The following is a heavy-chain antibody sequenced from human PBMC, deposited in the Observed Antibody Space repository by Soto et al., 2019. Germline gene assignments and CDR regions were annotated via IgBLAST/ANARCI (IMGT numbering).Heavy chain of an antibody. CDR3: GDSGGGLDY. V-gene: IGHV3-66*01. Sequence: EVQLVESGGGLVQPGESLRLSCAASGFTVSNYHMTWVRQAPGKGLEWVSAVYADGATSHADSVKDRFTVSRDNSRNTLNLQMSGLRAEDTAVYYCGDSGGGLDYWGQGTLVTVSS. J-gene: IGHJ4*02. D-gene: IGHD3-10*01. CDR2: VYADGAT. CDR1: GFTVSNYH.